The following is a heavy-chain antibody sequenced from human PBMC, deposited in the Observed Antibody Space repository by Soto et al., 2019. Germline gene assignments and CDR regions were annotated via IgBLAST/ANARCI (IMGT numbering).Heavy chain of an antibody. J-gene: IGHJ6*03. D-gene: IGHD1-1*01. V-gene: IGHV4-59*01. Sequence: PSETLSLTCAVYGGSFSGYYWSWIRQPPGKGLEWIGYIYYSGSTNYNPSLKSRVTISVDTSKNQFSLKLSSVTAADTAVYYCARDLEDYWRGYYYYYMDVWGKGTTVTVSS. CDR1: GGSFSGYY. CDR2: IYYSGST. CDR3: ARDLEDYWRGYYYYYMDV.